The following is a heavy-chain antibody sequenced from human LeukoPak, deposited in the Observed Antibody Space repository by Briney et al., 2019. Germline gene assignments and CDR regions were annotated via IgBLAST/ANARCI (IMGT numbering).Heavy chain of an antibody. CDR2: ISSSSSYI. V-gene: IGHV3-21*01. J-gene: IGHJ4*02. Sequence: GGSLRLSCTVSGLTFSNYVMNWVRKAPGKGLEWVSSISSSSSYIYYADSVKGRFTISRDNAKNSLYLQMNSLRAEDTAVYYCARGGYYFDYWGQGTLVTVSS. CDR3: ARGGYYFDY. CDR1: GLTFSNYV. D-gene: IGHD3-16*01.